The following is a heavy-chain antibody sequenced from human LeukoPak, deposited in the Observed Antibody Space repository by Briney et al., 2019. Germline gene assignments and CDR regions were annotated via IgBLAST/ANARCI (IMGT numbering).Heavy chain of an antibody. D-gene: IGHD4-17*01. CDR2: IRYDGSKK. V-gene: IGHV3-30*02. CDR3: AKIPYGDYVLDYYYYMDV. J-gene: IGHJ6*03. Sequence: GGSLRLSCAASGFTFSSYAMSWVRQAPGKGLEWVAFIRYDGSKKFYADSVEGRFTISRDNSKNTLYLQMYSLRAEDTAVYYCAKIPYGDYVLDYYYYMDVWGKGTTVTISS. CDR1: GFTFSSYA.